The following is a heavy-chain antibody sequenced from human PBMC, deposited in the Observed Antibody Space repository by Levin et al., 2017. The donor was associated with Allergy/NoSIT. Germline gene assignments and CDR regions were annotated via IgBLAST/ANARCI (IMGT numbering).Heavy chain of an antibody. CDR2: IWYHGGNK. CDR3: ARDFPGWGDAFEI. Sequence: GGSLRLSCTASGFTFANSVMHWVRQAPDKGLEWVALIWYHGGNKYYADSVKGRFTISRDNSKNTLFLQMNSLRAEDTAVYYCARDFPGWGDAFEIWGQGTMVTVSS. J-gene: IGHJ3*02. V-gene: IGHV3-33*01. D-gene: IGHD3-16*01. CDR1: GFTFANSV.